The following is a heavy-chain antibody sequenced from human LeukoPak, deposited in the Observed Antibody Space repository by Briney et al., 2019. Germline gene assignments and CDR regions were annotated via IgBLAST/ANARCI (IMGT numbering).Heavy chain of an antibody. CDR3: TRSVVVTATGFDP. V-gene: IGHV3-49*03. Sequence: GGSLRLSCTAFGFTFGDYAMSWFRQAPGKGLEWVGFIRSKAYGGTTEYAASVKGRFTISRDDSKSIAYLQMNSLKTEDTAVYYCTRSVVVTATGFDPWGQGTLVTVSS. D-gene: IGHD2-21*02. CDR2: IRSKAYGGTT. J-gene: IGHJ5*02. CDR1: GFTFGDYA.